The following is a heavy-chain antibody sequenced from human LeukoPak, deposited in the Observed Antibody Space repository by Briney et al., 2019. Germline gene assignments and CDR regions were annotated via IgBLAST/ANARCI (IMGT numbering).Heavy chain of an antibody. CDR3: ARVRFLEWLFFDY. V-gene: IGHV4-59*01. CDR2: IYYSGST. D-gene: IGHD3-3*01. J-gene: IGHJ4*02. Sequence: SETLSLTCTVSGGSISSYYWSWIRQPPGKGLEWIGYIYYSGSTNYNPSLKSRVTISVDTSKNQFSLKLRSVTAADTAVYYCARVRFLEWLFFDYWGQGTLVTVPS. CDR1: GGSISSYY.